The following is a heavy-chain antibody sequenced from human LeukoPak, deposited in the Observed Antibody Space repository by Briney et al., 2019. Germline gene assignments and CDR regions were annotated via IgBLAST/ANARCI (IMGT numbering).Heavy chain of an antibody. V-gene: IGHV4-4*07. D-gene: IGHD6-19*01. J-gene: IGHJ6*03. Sequence: SETLSLTCTVSGGSISGYYWSWIRQPAGEGLDWMGRIYASGSTNYNPSLKSRVTMSVDKSKNQFPLKLSSVPAADTAVYYCARDLLFSSGWSHYYHYMDVWGKGTTVTVSS. CDR3: ARDLLFSSGWSHYYHYMDV. CDR1: GGSISGYY. CDR2: IYASGST.